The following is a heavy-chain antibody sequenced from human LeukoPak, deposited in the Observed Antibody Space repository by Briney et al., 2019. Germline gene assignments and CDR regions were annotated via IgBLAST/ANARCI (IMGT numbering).Heavy chain of an antibody. D-gene: IGHD3-10*01. Sequence: SETLSLTCTVSGGSISSSSYYWGWIRQPPGKGLEWIGSIYYSGSTYYNPSLKSRVTISVDTSKNQFSLKLSSVTAADTAVYYCASSRGSSHYYFDYWGQGTLVTVSS. CDR3: ASSRGSSHYYFDY. J-gene: IGHJ4*02. V-gene: IGHV4-39*07. CDR1: GGSISSSSYY. CDR2: IYYSGST.